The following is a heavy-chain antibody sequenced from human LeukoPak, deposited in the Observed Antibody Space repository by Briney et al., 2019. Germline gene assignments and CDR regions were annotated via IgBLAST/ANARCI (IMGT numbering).Heavy chain of an antibody. CDR2: IYYSGST. Sequence: PSETLSLTCAVYGGSFSGYYWSWIRQPPGKGLEWIGYIYYSGSTNYNPSLKSRVTISVDTSKNQFSLKLSSVTAADTAVYYCARIREWALDAFDIWGQGTMVTVSS. CDR1: GGSFSGYY. V-gene: IGHV4-59*01. CDR3: ARIREWALDAFDI. D-gene: IGHD1-26*01. J-gene: IGHJ3*02.